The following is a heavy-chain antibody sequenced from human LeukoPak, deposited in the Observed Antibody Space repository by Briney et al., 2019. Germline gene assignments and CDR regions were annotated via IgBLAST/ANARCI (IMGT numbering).Heavy chain of an antibody. CDR1: GFTFDDYG. J-gene: IGHJ4*02. V-gene: IGHV3-20*04. CDR2: INWNGGTT. CDR3: ASTRGGYESLPNDF. Sequence: PGGSLRLSCAPSGFTFDDYGMSWVRQVPGKGLEWVSGINWNGGTTRYADSVRGRFTISRDNAKNSLYLQMNSLRGEDTALYYCASTRGGYESLPNDFWGQGTLVTVSS. D-gene: IGHD5-12*01.